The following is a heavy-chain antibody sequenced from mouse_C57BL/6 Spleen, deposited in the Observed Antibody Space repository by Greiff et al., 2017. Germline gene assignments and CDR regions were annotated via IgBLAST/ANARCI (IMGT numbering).Heavy chain of an antibody. J-gene: IGHJ3*01. CDR1: GYTFTSYW. Sequence: QVHVKQPGTELVKPGASVKLSCKASGYTFTSYWMHWVKQRPGQGLEWIGNINPSNGGTNYNEKFKSKATLTVVKSSSTAYMQLSSLTSEDSAVYYCARGGYGNPAWFAYWGQGTLVTVSA. CDR2: INPSNGGT. D-gene: IGHD2-10*02. V-gene: IGHV1-53*01. CDR3: ARGGYGNPAWFAY.